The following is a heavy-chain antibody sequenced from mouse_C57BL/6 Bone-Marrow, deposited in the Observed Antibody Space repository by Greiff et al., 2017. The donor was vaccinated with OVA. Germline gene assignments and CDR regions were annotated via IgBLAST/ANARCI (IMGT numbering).Heavy chain of an antibody. D-gene: IGHD2-1*01. CDR3: AIYYGNYDY. V-gene: IGHV1-50*01. CDR2: IDPSDSYT. Sequence: QVQLQQPGAELVKPGASVKLSCKASGYTFTSYWMQWVKQRPGQGLEWIGEIDPSDSYTNYNQKFKGKATLTVDTSSSTAYMQLSSLTSEDSAVYYCAIYYGNYDYWGQGTTRTVSS. J-gene: IGHJ2*01. CDR1: GYTFTSYW.